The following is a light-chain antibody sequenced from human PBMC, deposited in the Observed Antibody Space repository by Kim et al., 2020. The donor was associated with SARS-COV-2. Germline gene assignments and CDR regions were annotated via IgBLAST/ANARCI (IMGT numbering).Light chain of an antibody. V-gene: IGKV1-5*03. Sequence: DIQMTQSPSTLSASVGDRVTITCRASQSINTYLAWYQQKPGKAPNLLIYQASSLQIGVPSRFSGSGSGAEFTLTISSLQPDDFATYYCQQYNSYPYTFGQGTKLEI. CDR3: QQYNSYPYT. CDR2: QAS. J-gene: IGKJ2*01. CDR1: QSINTY.